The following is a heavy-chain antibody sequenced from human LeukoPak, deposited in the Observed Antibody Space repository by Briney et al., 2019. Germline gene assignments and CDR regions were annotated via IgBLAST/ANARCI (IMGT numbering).Heavy chain of an antibody. V-gene: IGHV3-7*03. CDR3: ARVGLLWFGELLSQNFDY. D-gene: IGHD3-10*01. Sequence: GGSLRLSCAASGFTFSSYWMSWVRQAPGKGLEWVANIKQDGSEKYYVDSVKGRFTISRDNAKNSLYLQMNSLRAEDTAVYYCARVGLLWFGELLSQNFDYWGQGTLVTVSS. CDR2: IKQDGSEK. CDR1: GFTFSSYW. J-gene: IGHJ4*02.